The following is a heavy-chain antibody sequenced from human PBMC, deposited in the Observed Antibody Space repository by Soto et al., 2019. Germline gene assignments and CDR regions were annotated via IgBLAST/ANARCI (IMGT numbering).Heavy chain of an antibody. CDR2: IYYSGST. Sequence: SETLSLTCTVSGGSISSYYWSWIRQPPGKGLEWIGYIYYSGSTNYNPSLKSRVTISVDTSKNQFSLKLSSGTAADTAVYYCARVRSGWYTDYWGQGTLVTVSS. V-gene: IGHV4-59*01. J-gene: IGHJ4*02. CDR1: GGSISSYY. D-gene: IGHD6-19*01. CDR3: ARVRSGWYTDY.